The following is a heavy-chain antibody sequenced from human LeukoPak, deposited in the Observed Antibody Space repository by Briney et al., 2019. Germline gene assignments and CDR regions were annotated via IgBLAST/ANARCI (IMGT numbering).Heavy chain of an antibody. D-gene: IGHD2-15*01. Sequence: GGSLRLSCAASGFTFDDYTMHWVRQALGKGLEWVSLISWDGGSTYYADSVKGRFTISRDNSKSTLYLQMNSLRAEDTAVYYCSKARLVVTSWDIWGQGTLVTVSS. CDR1: GFTFDDYT. CDR2: ISWDGGST. CDR3: SKARLVVTSWDI. V-gene: IGHV3-43*01. J-gene: IGHJ3*02.